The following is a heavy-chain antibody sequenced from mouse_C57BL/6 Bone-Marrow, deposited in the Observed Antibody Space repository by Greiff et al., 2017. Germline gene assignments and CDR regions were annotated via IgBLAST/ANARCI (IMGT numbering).Heavy chain of an antibody. CDR3: TRLGLFYWYFDV. J-gene: IGHJ1*03. V-gene: IGHV14-4*01. Sequence: EVQGVESGAELVRPGASVKLSCTASGFNIKDDYMHWVKQRPEQGLEWIGWIDPENGDTEYASKFQGKATITAKTSTNTAYLQLSSLSSEDTAVYYCTRLGLFYWYFDVWGTGTTVTVSS. CDR1: GFNIKDDY. CDR2: IDPENGDT. D-gene: IGHD4-1*01.